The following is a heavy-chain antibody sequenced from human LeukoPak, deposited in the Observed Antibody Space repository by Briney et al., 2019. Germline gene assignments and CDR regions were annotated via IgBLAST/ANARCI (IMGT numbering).Heavy chain of an antibody. J-gene: IGHJ6*02. CDR2: ISGSGGST. CDR3: AKEEYGDYYYYYGMDV. V-gene: IGHV3-23*01. D-gene: IGHD4-17*01. Sequence: PGGSLRLSCAASGFTFSSYAMSWVRQAPGQGLEWVSAISGSGGSTYYADSVKGRFTISRDNSKNTLYLQMNSLRAEDTAVYYCAKEEYGDYYYYYGMDVWGQGTTVTVSS. CDR1: GFTFSSYA.